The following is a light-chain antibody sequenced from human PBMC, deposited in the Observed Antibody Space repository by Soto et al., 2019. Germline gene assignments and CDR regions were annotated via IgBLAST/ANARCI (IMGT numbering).Light chain of an antibody. V-gene: IGKV3-20*01. CDR1: QSVSSSY. Sequence: EIVLTQSPGTLSLSPGERATLSCRASQSVSSSYLAWYQQKPGQAPRLLIYGASSRATGFPDRFSGSGSGTDSTLTISRLEPEDFAVYYCQQYGSSPYTFGQGTKLEIK. CDR3: QQYGSSPYT. J-gene: IGKJ2*01. CDR2: GAS.